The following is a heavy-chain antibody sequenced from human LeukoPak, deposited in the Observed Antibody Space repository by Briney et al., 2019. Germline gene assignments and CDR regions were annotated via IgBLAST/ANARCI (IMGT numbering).Heavy chain of an antibody. CDR2: ISSSSSYI. J-gene: IGHJ3*02. Sequence: GGSLRLSCAASGFTFSSYSMNWVRQAPGKGLEWVSSISSSSSYIYYADSVKGRFTISRDNAKNSLYLQMNSLRAEDTAVYYCARDVMVGATGRDALDIWGQGTMVTVSS. V-gene: IGHV3-21*01. CDR1: GFTFSSYS. CDR3: ARDVMVGATGRDALDI. D-gene: IGHD1-26*01.